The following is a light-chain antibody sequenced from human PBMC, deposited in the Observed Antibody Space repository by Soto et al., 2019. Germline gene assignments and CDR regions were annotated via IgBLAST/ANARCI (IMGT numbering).Light chain of an antibody. V-gene: IGLV2-14*01. Sequence: QSALTQPRSVSGSPGQSVTISCTGTSSDVGGYNYVSWYQQHPGKAPKLMIYEVSNRPSGVSNRFSGSKSGNTASLTTSGLQAEDEADYYCSSYTSSSTLVFGGGTKLTVL. CDR3: SSYTSSSTLV. CDR1: SSDVGGYNY. CDR2: EVS. J-gene: IGLJ3*02.